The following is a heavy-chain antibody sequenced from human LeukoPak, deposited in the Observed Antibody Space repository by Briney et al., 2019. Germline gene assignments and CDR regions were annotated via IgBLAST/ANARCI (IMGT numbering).Heavy chain of an antibody. V-gene: IGHV3-74*01. CDR1: GFTFSSYW. J-gene: IGHJ4*02. Sequence: GGSLRLSCAASGFTFSSYWMHWVRQVPGKGLVWVSCINTDGSSPSYADSVRGRFTISRDNAKNTLYLQMNSLRDEDTAVYYCVRGPFNFDNYWGQGTLVTVSS. CDR2: INTDGSSP. D-gene: IGHD3-9*01. CDR3: VRGPFNFDNY.